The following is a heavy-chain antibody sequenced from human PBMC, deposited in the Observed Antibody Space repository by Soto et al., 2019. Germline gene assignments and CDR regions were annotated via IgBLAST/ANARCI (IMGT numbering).Heavy chain of an antibody. Sequence: QVQLVQSGAEVKRPGSSVKISCKASGGTFKNHPISWVRQAPGQGLEWMGRIIPLLSMTDYGQNFQGSVAITADASASTAYMELSSLRSEDTAVYYCAIHYYIGSGSYYPADLDYWGKGTLVTVTS. CDR3: AIHYYIGSGSYYPADLDY. V-gene: IGHV1-69*09. D-gene: IGHD3-10*01. CDR2: IIPLLSMT. J-gene: IGHJ4*02. CDR1: GGTFKNHP.